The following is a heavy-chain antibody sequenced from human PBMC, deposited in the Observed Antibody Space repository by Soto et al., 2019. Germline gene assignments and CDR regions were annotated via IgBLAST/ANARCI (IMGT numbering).Heavy chain of an antibody. CDR2: IYHSGST. CDR3: ATRGYCSGGSCHGWFDP. D-gene: IGHD2-15*01. V-gene: IGHV4-30-2*01. CDR1: GGSISSGGYS. J-gene: IGHJ5*02. Sequence: QLQLQESGSGLVKPSQTLSLTCAVSGGSISSGGYSWSWIRQPPGKGLEWIGNIYHSGSTYYNPSLKSRVTISVDRSKNQFSLKLSSVTAADTAVYYCATRGYCSGGSCHGWFDPWGQGTLVTVSS.